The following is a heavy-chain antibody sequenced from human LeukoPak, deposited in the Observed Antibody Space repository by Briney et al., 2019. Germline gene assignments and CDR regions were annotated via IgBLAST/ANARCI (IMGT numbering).Heavy chain of an antibody. CDR1: GFTFSSYS. CDR2: ISSSSSYI. J-gene: IGHJ4*02. CDR3: ARDEATAAY. Sequence: GGSLRLSCAASGFTFSSYSMNWVRQAPGKGLEWVSSISSSSSYIYHADSVKGRFTISRDNAKNSLYLQMNSLRAEDTAVYYCARDEATAAYWGQGTLVTVSS. D-gene: IGHD2-2*01. V-gene: IGHV3-21*01.